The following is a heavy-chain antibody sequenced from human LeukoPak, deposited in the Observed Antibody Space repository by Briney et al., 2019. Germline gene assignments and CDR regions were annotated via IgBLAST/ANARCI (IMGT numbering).Heavy chain of an antibody. Sequence: PSETLSLTCTVSGGSISSYYWSWIRQPPGKGLEWIGYIYYSGSTNYNPSLKSRVTMSVDTSKNQFSLKLSSVTAADTAVYYCARDPSSRGSYFDDYWGQGTLVTVSS. D-gene: IGHD1-26*01. CDR1: GGSISSYY. J-gene: IGHJ4*02. CDR3: ARDPSSRGSYFDDY. V-gene: IGHV4-59*12. CDR2: IYYSGST.